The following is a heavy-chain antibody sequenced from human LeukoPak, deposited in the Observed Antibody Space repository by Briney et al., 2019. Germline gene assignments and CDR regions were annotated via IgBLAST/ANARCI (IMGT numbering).Heavy chain of an antibody. CDR3: AKGNGYSYGRYYFDY. V-gene: IGHV3-23*01. CDR2: ITASGGNT. CDR1: GFTFSSYA. Sequence: PGGSLRLSCVASGFTFSSYAMGWVRQAPGKGLEWGSAITASGGNTYYADSVKGRFTISRDNSKNTLYLQVNSLRDEDTAVYYCAKGNGYSYGRYYFDYWGQGTLVTVSS. J-gene: IGHJ4*02. D-gene: IGHD5-18*01.